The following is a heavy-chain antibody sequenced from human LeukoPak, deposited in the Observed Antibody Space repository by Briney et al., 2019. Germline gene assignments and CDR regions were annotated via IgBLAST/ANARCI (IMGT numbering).Heavy chain of an antibody. CDR2: IYYSGST. V-gene: IGHV4-39*01. J-gene: IGHJ6*03. Sequence: SETLSLTCTVSGGSISSSSYYWGWIRQPPGKGLEWIGSIYYSGSTYYNPSLKSRVTISVGTSKNQFSLKLSSVTAADTAVYYCARHRSSGSSSWYVFNYYYYMDVWGKGTTVTISS. CDR3: ARHRSSGSSSWYVFNYYYYMDV. CDR1: GGSISSSSYY. D-gene: IGHD6-13*01.